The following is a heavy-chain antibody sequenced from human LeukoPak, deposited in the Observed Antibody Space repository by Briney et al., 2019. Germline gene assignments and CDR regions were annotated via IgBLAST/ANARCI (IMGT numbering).Heavy chain of an antibody. D-gene: IGHD5-24*01. J-gene: IGHJ4*02. Sequence: SETLSLTCTVSGGSISSYYWSWIRQPAGKGLEWIGRIYTSGSTNYNPSLKSRVTMSVDTSKNQFSLKLSSVTAADTAVYYCARDKRSRDGYMYFDYWGQGTLVTASS. CDR1: GGSISSYY. V-gene: IGHV4-4*07. CDR3: ARDKRSRDGYMYFDY. CDR2: IYTSGST.